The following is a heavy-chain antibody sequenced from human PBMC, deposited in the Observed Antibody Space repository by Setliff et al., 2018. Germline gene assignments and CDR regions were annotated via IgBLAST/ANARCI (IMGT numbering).Heavy chain of an antibody. J-gene: IGHJ4*02. CDR1: GYTFTSYY. Sequence: ASVKVSCKASGYTFTSYYMHWVRQATGQGLEWMGWMNPNSGNTGYAQKFQGRVTMTRNTSISTAYMELSSLRSEDTAVYYCARGRGKDGYNSYYWGQGTLVTVSS. D-gene: IGHD5-12*01. V-gene: IGHV1-8*02. CDR3: ARGRGKDGYNSYY. CDR2: MNPNSGNT.